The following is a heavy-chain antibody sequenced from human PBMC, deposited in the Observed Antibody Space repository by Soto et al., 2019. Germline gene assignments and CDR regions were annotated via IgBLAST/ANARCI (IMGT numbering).Heavy chain of an antibody. CDR1: VFTVSSNY. CDR2: IYSGGST. J-gene: IGHJ4*02. CDR3: ARSSYPYDSSGYYYAY. Sequence: PWWSLRLSCSASVFTVSSNYMSWFRQAPGKGLEWVSVIYSGGSTYYADSVKGRFTISRDNSKNTLYLQMNSLRAEDTAVYYCARSSYPYDSSGYYYAYWGQGTLVTVSS. V-gene: IGHV3-53*01. D-gene: IGHD3-22*01.